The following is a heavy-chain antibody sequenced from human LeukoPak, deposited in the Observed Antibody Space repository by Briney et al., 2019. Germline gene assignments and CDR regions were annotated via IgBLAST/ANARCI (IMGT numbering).Heavy chain of an antibody. J-gene: IGHJ4*02. V-gene: IGHV1-24*01. CDR2: FNPEDGET. D-gene: IGHD4-17*01. Sequence: ASVKVSCKVSGYIFTELSMHWVRQAPGQGLEWMGGFNPEDGETFYTQKFQGRVNMTEDTSTDTAYMELSSLSYDDTAVYYCATDGAGDYLNHWGQGTLVTVSS. CDR1: GYIFTELS. CDR3: ATDGAGDYLNH.